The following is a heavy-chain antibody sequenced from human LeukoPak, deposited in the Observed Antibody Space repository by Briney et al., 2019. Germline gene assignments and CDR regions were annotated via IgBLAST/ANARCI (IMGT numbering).Heavy chain of an antibody. Sequence: GGSLRLSCTASGFSFSGHWMHWARQLPGKGLVWVSRISPTGSTTSYADSVKGRFTVSRDNAKNTLYLQVNNLRAEDTTVYYCARGPNSNWSGLDFWGQGTLLTVSS. CDR1: GFSFSGHW. J-gene: IGHJ4*02. CDR3: ARGPNSNWSGLDF. D-gene: IGHD6-6*01. CDR2: ISPTGSTT. V-gene: IGHV3-74*01.